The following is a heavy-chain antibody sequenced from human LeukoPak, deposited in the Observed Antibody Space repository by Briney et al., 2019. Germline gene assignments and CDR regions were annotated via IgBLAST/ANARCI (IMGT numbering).Heavy chain of an antibody. CDR2: ISMSSSYM. D-gene: IGHD3-10*01. CDR3: AREDYSSGNPTIDH. V-gene: IGHV3-21*01. J-gene: IGHJ4*02. Sequence: PGGSLRLSCVASGFRFSGYVMKWVRQAPGKGLEWVSTISMSSSYMYYADSVRGRFTISRDNAKNSLYLQMTSLRAEGAAVYYCAREDYSSGNPTIDHWGQGTLVTVSS. CDR1: GFRFSGYV.